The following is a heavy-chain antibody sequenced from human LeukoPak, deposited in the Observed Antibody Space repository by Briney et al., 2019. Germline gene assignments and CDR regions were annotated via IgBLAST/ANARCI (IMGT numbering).Heavy chain of an antibody. D-gene: IGHD3-3*01. V-gene: IGHV3-13*01. CDR2: IGTAGDA. CDR1: GFTFTGYD. J-gene: IGHJ4*02. CDR3: AKAPDFWSGEVDY. Sequence: GGSLRLSCAASGFTFTGYDMHWVRQAIGKGLEWVSTIGTAGDAYYPGSVKGRFTSSRENARNSLYLHLNSLRAEDTAVYYCAKAPDFWSGEVDYWGQGTLVTVSS.